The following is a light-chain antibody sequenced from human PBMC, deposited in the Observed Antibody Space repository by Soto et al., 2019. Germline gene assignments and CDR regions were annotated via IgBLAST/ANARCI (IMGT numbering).Light chain of an antibody. V-gene: IGKV3-20*01. CDR2: GAS. CDR1: QSVSSSY. J-gene: IGKJ2*01. CDR3: QQYGSSYT. Sequence: EIVLTQSPGTLSLSPGERATLSCRASQSVSSSYLAWYQKKPGQAPRLLIYGASSRATGIPDRFSGSGSGTDFTLTISRLEAEDFAVYYCQQYGSSYTFGQGTKLEI.